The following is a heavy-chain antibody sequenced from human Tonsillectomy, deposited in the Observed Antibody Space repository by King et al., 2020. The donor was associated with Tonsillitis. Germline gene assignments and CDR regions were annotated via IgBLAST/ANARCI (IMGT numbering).Heavy chain of an antibody. J-gene: IGHJ4*01. D-gene: IGHD6-13*01. CDR1: GYSFTTYW. CDR2: IDPSDSYT. Sequence: VQLVESGAEVKKPGESLRISCKGSGYSFTTYWISWVRQMPGKGLEWMGRIDPSDSYTNYSPSFQGHVTISADKSITTAYLQWNSLQASDTAMYYCAGLGGYSRCWYGGYWGQGTLVTGSS. V-gene: IGHV5-10-1*03. CDR3: AGLGGYSRCWYGGY.